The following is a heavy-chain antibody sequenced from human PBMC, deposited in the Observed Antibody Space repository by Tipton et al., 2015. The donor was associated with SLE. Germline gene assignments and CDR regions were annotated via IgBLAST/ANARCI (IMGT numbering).Heavy chain of an antibody. CDR2: INHSGST. CDR1: GGSFSGYY. J-gene: IGHJ4*02. CDR3: AREGEGWDFDY. Sequence: TLSLTCAVYGGSFSGYYWSWIRQPPGKGLEWIGEINHSGSTNYNPSLKSRVTISVDTSKNQFSLKLSSVTAADTAVYYCAREGEGWDFDYWGQGTLVTVSS. V-gene: IGHV4-34*01. D-gene: IGHD3-16*01.